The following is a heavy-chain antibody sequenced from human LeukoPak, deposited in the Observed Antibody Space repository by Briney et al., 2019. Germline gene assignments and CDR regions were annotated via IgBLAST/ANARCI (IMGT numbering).Heavy chain of an antibody. CDR1: GFTFSSYG. CDR2: ISYDGSNK. J-gene: IGHJ4*02. V-gene: IGHV3-30*18. CDR3: AKARGGIAAAGTGGPFDY. Sequence: PGGSLRLSCAASGFTFSSYGMHWVRQAPGKGLEWVAVISYDGSNKYYTDSVKGRFTIPRDNSKNTVYLQMNSLRAEDTAVYYCAKARGGIAAAGTGGPFDYWGQGTLVTVSS. D-gene: IGHD6-13*01.